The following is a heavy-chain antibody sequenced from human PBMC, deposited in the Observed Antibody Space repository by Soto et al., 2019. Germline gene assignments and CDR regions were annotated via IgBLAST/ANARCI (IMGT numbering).Heavy chain of an antibody. CDR1: GFTFSSYG. D-gene: IGHD3-10*01. CDR3: GYIDEGFGENNPTDYYYYYGMDV. V-gene: IGHV3-33*01. CDR2: IWYDGSNK. J-gene: IGHJ6*02. Sequence: GGSLRLSCAASGFTFSSYGMHWVRQAPGKGLEWVAVIWYDGSNKYYADSVKGRFTISRDNSKNTLYLQMNSLRAEDTAVYYCGYIDEGFGENNPTDYYYYYGMDVWGQGTTVTVSS.